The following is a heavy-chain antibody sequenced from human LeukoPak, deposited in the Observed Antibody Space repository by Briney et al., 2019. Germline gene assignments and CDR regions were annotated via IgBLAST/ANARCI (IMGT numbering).Heavy chain of an antibody. D-gene: IGHD3-10*01. V-gene: IGHV3-48*04. Sequence: GGSLRLSCAASGFTFSSYSMNWVRQAPGKGLEWVSYISSSGSTIYYADSVKGRFTISRDNAKNSLYLQMNSLRAEDTAVYYCARAWRWGVAYYFDYWGQGTLVTVSS. CDR3: ARAWRWGVAYYFDY. CDR2: ISSSGSTI. CDR1: GFTFSSYS. J-gene: IGHJ4*02.